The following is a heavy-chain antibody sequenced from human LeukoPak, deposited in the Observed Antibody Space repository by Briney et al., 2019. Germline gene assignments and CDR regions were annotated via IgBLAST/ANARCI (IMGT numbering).Heavy chain of an antibody. CDR2: ISYDGSNK. J-gene: IGHJ4*02. CDR1: GFTFSSYG. CDR3: AKVATTYFDY. V-gene: IGHV3-30*18. Sequence: GRSLRLSCAASGFTFSSYGMHWVRQAPAKGLEWVAVISYDGSNKYYADSVKGRFTISRDNSKNTLYLQMNSLRAEDTAVYYCAKVATTYFDYWGQGTLVTVSS. D-gene: IGHD5-12*01.